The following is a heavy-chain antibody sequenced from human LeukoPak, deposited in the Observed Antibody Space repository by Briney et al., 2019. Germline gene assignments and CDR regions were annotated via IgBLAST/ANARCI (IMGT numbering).Heavy chain of an antibody. V-gene: IGHV1-2*06. Sequence: ASVKVSCKASGYIFTGYYIHWVRQAPGQGLEWMGRINPNTGGTNHAQNFQGRVTVTRDTSSSTAYMELSSLRSDDTALYYCARGFGYYDSSGYYAPVDYWGQGTLVTVSS. J-gene: IGHJ4*02. D-gene: IGHD3-22*01. CDR1: GYIFTGYY. CDR2: INPNTGGT. CDR3: ARGFGYYDSSGYYAPVDY.